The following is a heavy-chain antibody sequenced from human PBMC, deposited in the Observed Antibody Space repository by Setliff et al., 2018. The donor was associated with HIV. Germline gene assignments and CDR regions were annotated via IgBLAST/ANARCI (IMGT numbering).Heavy chain of an antibody. Sequence: GGSLRLSCAASGFTFRNAWMSWVRQAPGKGLEWVGRIKSKIDGGTPDSAPPVKGRFTISRDDSKNTLYLQMNSLKTEDTAVYYCTTDPGWGEQLLSNYYYYYMDVWGKGTTVTVSS. CDR2: IKSKIDGGTP. D-gene: IGHD2-2*01. CDR1: GFTFRNAW. V-gene: IGHV3-15*01. J-gene: IGHJ6*03. CDR3: TTDPGWGEQLLSNYYYYYMDV.